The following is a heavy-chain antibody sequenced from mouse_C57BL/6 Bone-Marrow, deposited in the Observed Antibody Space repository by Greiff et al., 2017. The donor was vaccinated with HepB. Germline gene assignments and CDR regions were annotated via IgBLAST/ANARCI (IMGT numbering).Heavy chain of an antibody. D-gene: IGHD1-1*01. CDR3: VRLSYYHGEVIWFAY. V-gene: IGHV10-1*01. CDR2: IRSKSNNYAT. CDR1: GFSFNTYA. Sequence: EVQLVESGGGLVQPKGSLKLSCAASGFSFNTYAMNWVRQAPGKGLEWVARIRSKSNNYATYYADSVKDRFTISRDDSESMLYLQMNNLKTEDTAMYYCVRLSYYHGEVIWFAYWGQGTLVTVSA. J-gene: IGHJ3*01.